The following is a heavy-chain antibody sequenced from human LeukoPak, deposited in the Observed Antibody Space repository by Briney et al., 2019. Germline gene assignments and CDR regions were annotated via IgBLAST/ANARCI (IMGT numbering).Heavy chain of an antibody. D-gene: IGHD3-10*01. Sequence: GASVKVSCKASGYTCTSYVISWVRQAPGQGLEWMGWISVYNGNTNYAQKLQGRVTLTTDTSTSTAYMDLRSLRSDDTAVYYCARDYYYGSGSYYNVFDYWGQGTLVTVSS. V-gene: IGHV1-18*04. CDR1: GYTCTSYV. J-gene: IGHJ4*02. CDR2: ISVYNGNT. CDR3: ARDYYYGSGSYYNVFDY.